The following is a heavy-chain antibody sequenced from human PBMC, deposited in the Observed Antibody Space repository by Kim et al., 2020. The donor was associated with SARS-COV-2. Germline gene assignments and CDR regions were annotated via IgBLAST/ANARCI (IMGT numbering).Heavy chain of an antibody. CDR3: ARDPYDGYGHFDF. J-gene: IGHJ4*02. CDR2: IYRDGDT. D-gene: IGHD5-12*01. V-gene: IGHV3-53*01. Sequence: GGSLRLSCATSGFTVTTARVAWVRQTPRKGLEWLSIIYRDGDTLYADSVKGRFTISRDISKNTIYLQVSGLRAEDTAVYYCARDPYDGYGHFDFWGQGTL. CDR1: GFTVTTAR.